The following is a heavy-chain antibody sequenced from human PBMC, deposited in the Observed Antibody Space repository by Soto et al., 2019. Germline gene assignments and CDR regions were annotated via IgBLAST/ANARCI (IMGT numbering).Heavy chain of an antibody. CDR1: GGSFSGYY. CDR3: TRGRVNSGWTGDFQH. D-gene: IGHD6-19*01. J-gene: IGHJ1*01. CDR2: IKHTGST. Sequence: PSETLSLTCAVYGGSFSGYYWSWIRQPPGKGLEWVGEIKHTGSTNYNPSLKSRVTISFDTSQNQFSLKLSSVTAADTAVYYCTRGRVNSGWTGDFQHWGQGTLVTVSS. V-gene: IGHV4-34*01.